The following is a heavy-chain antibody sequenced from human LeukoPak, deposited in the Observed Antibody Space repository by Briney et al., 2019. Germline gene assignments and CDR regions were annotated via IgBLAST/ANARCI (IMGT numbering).Heavy chain of an antibody. V-gene: IGHV3-23*01. CDR3: AKDLSGPTKGAHLTGYYKARYYFDY. CDR1: GFTFSSYA. J-gene: IGHJ4*02. Sequence: SGGSLRLSCAASGFTFSSYAMSWVRQAPGKGLEWVSAISGSGGSTYYADSVKGRFTISRGNSKNTLYLQMNSLRAEDTAVYYCAKDLSGPTKGAHLTGYYKARYYFDYWGQGTLVTVSS. D-gene: IGHD3-9*01. CDR2: ISGSGGST.